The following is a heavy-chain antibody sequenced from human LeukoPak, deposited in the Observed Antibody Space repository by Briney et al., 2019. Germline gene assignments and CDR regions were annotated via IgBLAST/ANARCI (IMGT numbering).Heavy chain of an antibody. J-gene: IGHJ4*02. CDR3: AKDWLDYGEEGY. CDR1: GFTFSSYG. Sequence: PGGSLRLSCAASGFTFSSYGMHWVRQAPGKGLEWVAFIRYDGSNKYYADSVKGRFTISRDNSKSTLYLQMNSLRAEDTAVYYCAKDWLDYGEEGYWGQGTLVTVSS. V-gene: IGHV3-30*02. CDR2: IRYDGSNK. D-gene: IGHD4-17*01.